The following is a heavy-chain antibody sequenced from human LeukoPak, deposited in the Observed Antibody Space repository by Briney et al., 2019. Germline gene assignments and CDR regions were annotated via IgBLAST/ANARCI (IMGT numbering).Heavy chain of an antibody. D-gene: IGHD6-13*01. CDR3: ARAPLIAAAGTSDY. CDR2: INPNSGGT. CDR1: GGSFNNYA. J-gene: IGHJ4*02. Sequence: GASVKVSCKASGGSFNNYAISWVRQAPGQGLEWMGWINPNSGGTNYAQKFQGRVTMTRDTSISTAYMELSRLRSDDTAVYYCARAPLIAAAGTSDYWGQGTLVTVSS. V-gene: IGHV1-2*02.